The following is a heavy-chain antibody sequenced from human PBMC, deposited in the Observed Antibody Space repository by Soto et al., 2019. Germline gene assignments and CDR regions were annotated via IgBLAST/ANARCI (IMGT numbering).Heavy chain of an antibody. Sequence: ASVKVSCKVSGYTLTELSMHWVRQAPGKGLEWMGGFDPEDGETIYAQKFQGRVTMTEDTSTDTAYMELSSLRSEDTAVYYCATDLAVYYYDSSGYYRTNDWGQGTLVTVSS. J-gene: IGHJ4*02. CDR1: GYTLTELS. CDR3: ATDLAVYYYDSSGYYRTND. V-gene: IGHV1-24*01. D-gene: IGHD3-22*01. CDR2: FDPEDGET.